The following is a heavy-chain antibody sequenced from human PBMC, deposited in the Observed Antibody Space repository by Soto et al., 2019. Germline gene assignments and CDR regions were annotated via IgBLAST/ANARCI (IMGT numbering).Heavy chain of an antibody. Sequence: QVQLVQSGAEVQKPGSSVKVSCEASGGTFNTYTINWVRQAPGRGLEWMGQVIPMYDSANYAESFQGRVTITADKSTNIAYMELSSLRSEGAALSFCASWRSYSGSYCFDYWGQGTLVIVSS. CDR1: GGTFNTYT. CDR3: ASWRSYSGSYCFDY. J-gene: IGHJ4*02. CDR2: VIPMYDSA. V-gene: IGHV1-69*06. D-gene: IGHD1-26*01.